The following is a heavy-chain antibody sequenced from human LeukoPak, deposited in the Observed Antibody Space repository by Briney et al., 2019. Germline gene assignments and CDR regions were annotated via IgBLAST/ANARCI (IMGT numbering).Heavy chain of an antibody. CDR3: ARDIAVAGDAFDI. CDR1: GFTFSSYA. J-gene: IGHJ3*02. CDR2: ISSSSSYI. D-gene: IGHD6-19*01. Sequence: NAGGSLRLSCAASGFTFSSYAMSWVRQAPGKGLEWVSSISSSSSYIYYADSVKGRFTISRDNAKNSLYLQMNSLRAEDTAVYYCARDIAVAGDAFDIWGQGTMVTVSS. V-gene: IGHV3-21*01.